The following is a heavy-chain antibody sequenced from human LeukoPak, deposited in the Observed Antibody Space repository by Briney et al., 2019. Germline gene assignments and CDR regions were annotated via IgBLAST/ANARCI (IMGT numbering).Heavy chain of an antibody. J-gene: IGHJ4*02. D-gene: IGHD6-19*01. V-gene: IGHV3-23*01. CDR3: TKDVVPDSGWDLDY. Sequence: GGSLRLSCAASGFTFSTYSMTWVRQGPGRGLEWVSSIYPNGGSTFYADSVKGRFTISRDNSKNTLYLQMSSLRTEDTAIYYCTKDVVPDSGWDLDYWGQGTLVTVSS. CDR1: GFTFSTYS. CDR2: IYPNGGST.